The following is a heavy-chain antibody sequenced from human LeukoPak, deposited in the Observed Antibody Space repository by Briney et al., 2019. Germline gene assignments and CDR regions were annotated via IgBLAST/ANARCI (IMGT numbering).Heavy chain of an antibody. CDR3: ARDGVSGNPFFDY. J-gene: IGHJ4*02. V-gene: IGHV4-4*07. D-gene: IGHD3-10*01. Sequence: SETLSLTCAVYGGSFSGYYWSWIRQPAGKGLEWIGRIYTSGSTNYNPSLKSRVTMSVDTSKNQFSLKLSSATAADTAVYYCARDGVSGNPFFDYWGQGTLVTVSS. CDR2: IYTSGST. CDR1: GGSFSGYY.